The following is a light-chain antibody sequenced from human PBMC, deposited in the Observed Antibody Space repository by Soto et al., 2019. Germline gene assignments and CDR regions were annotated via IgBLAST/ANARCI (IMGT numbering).Light chain of an antibody. Sequence: DIQMTQSPSSVSASVGDRFTISCQASQGISRSLAWYQQKPGKAPKLLIYAASSLQSGVPSRFSGSGFGTDFTLTISSLQPEDSAIYYCQQADTFPITFGQGTLLEIK. V-gene: IGKV1D-12*01. CDR3: QQADTFPIT. J-gene: IGKJ5*01. CDR2: AAS. CDR1: QGISRS.